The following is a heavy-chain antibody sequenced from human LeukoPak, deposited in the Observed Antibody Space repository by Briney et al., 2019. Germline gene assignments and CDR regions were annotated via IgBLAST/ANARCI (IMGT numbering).Heavy chain of an antibody. CDR1: GFKFSDYY. CDR3: AREGPIAVAGTFDF. CDR2: ISIGGSTI. D-gene: IGHD6-19*01. Sequence: EGSLRLSCAASGFKFSDYYMSWIRQAPGKGLEWLAYISIGGSTIYYADSAKGRFTISRDNAKNSLFLQMNSLRVDDTAVYFCAREGPIAVAGTFDFWGQGTLVTVSS. J-gene: IGHJ4*02. V-gene: IGHV3-11*01.